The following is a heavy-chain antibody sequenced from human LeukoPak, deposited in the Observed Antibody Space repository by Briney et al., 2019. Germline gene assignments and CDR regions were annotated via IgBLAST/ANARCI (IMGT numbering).Heavy chain of an antibody. V-gene: IGHV3-9*01. J-gene: IGHJ4*02. CDR3: AREGWEQDSGFDY. CDR2: INSKSNSL. Sequence: GGSLRLSCAVSGFTFEDYGMHWVRQVPGKGLEWVSGINSKSNSLGYADSVKGRFTISRDNAKNSLYLQMNSLRAEDTAVYYCAREGWEQDSGFDYWGQGTLVTVSS. D-gene: IGHD1-26*01. CDR1: GFTFEDYG.